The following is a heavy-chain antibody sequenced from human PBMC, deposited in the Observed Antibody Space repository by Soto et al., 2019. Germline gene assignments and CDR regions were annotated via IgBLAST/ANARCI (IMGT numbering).Heavy chain of an antibody. V-gene: IGHV3-48*04. Sequence: PGGSLRLSCAASGLSVSSNYMSWVRQAPGKGLEWVSVIYSSSSTIHYSDSVKGRFTISRDNAKNSLYLQMNSLRAEDTAVYYCARELSFDYWGQGTLVTVSS. CDR1: GLSVSSNY. J-gene: IGHJ4*02. CDR2: IYSSSSTI. CDR3: ARELSFDY.